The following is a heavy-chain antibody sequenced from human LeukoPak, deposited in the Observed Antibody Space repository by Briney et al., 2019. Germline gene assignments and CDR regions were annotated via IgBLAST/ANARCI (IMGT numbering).Heavy chain of an antibody. CDR2: IYPGDSDT. J-gene: IGHJ4*02. V-gene: IGHV5-51*01. CDR3: ARGPMEYYFDY. D-gene: IGHD3-10*01. Sequence: GIIYPGDSDTRYSPSFQGQVTISADKSISTAYLQWSSLKASDTAMYYCARGPMEYYFDYWGQGTLVTVSS.